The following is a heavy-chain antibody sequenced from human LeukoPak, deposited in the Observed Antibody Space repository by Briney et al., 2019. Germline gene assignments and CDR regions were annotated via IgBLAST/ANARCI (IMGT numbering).Heavy chain of an antibody. J-gene: IGHJ3*02. V-gene: IGHV1-18*01. Sequence: ASVKVSCKASGYTFTSYGISWVRQAPGQGLEWMGWISAYNGNTNYAQKLQGRVTMTTDTSTSTAYMELRSLRSDDTAVYYCARKIWYGDYKDAFDIWGPGTMVTVSS. CDR2: ISAYNGNT. CDR1: GYTFTSYG. D-gene: IGHD4-17*01. CDR3: ARKIWYGDYKDAFDI.